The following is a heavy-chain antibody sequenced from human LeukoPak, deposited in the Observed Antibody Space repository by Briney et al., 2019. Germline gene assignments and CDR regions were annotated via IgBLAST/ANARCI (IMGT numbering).Heavy chain of an antibody. CDR3: ARPNPPLTMVGSNWFDP. CDR2: IDPSDSYT. D-gene: IGHD4/OR15-4a*01. CDR1: GYSFTSYW. Sequence: GESLKISCKGSGYSFTSYWISWVRQMPGKGLEWMGRIDPSDSYTNYSPSFQGHVTISADKSISTAYLQWSSLKASDTAMYYCARPNPPLTMVGSNWFDPWGQGTLVTVSS. V-gene: IGHV5-10-1*01. J-gene: IGHJ5*02.